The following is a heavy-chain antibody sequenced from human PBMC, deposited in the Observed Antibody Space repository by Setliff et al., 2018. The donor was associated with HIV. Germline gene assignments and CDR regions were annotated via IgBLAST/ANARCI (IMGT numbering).Heavy chain of an antibody. J-gene: IGHJ4*02. Sequence: GGSLRLSCAASGFTVSTYYMSWVRQAPGKGLEWISTIYSGGDTYHADSVKGRFTISRDNAKNSLYLQMNSLRAEDTAVYYCARDEPTGGIDYWGQGTLVTVSS. V-gene: IGHV3-66*01. CDR2: IYSGGDT. D-gene: IGHD3-16*01. CDR3: ARDEPTGGIDY. CDR1: GFTVSTYY.